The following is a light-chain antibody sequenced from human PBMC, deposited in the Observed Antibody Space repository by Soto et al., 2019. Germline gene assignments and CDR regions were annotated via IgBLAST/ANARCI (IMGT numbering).Light chain of an antibody. CDR3: SSYTRSSTLV. CDR2: EVS. J-gene: IGLJ2*01. Sequence: QSVLTQPASVSGSPGQSITISCTGTSSDVGGYNYVSWYQQHPGKAPKLMIYEVSNRPSGVSNRFSGSKSGNTASLTISGLQAEAEADYYCSSYTRSSTLVFGGGTKLTVL. CDR1: SSDVGGYNY. V-gene: IGLV2-14*01.